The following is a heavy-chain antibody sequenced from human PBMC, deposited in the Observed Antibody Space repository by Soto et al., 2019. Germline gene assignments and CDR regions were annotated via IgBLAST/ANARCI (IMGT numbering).Heavy chain of an antibody. J-gene: IGHJ6*02. D-gene: IGHD3-16*01. CDR3: ARGMGAENTFYYYFGMEV. V-gene: IGHV4-34*01. Sequence: SETLSLTCAVYGVSFSAYHWSCIRHPPGKWLEWIGEINHSGSTKYNPSLKSRVTISVDTSKNQFSLKLSSVTAADTAVYYCARGMGAENTFYYYFGMEVWGQGTTVTVSS. CDR2: INHSGST. CDR1: GVSFSAYH.